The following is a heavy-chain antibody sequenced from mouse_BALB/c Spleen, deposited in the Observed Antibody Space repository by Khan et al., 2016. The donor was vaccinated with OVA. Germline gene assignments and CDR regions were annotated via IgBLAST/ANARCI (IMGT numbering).Heavy chain of an antibody. CDR2: IWSDGST. CDR3: ARELCLGGFAY. J-gene: IGHJ3*01. V-gene: IGHV2-6-7*01. Sequence: VQLQESGPGLVAPSQSLSITCTVSGFSLTGYGVNWVRQPPGKDLEWLGMIWSDGSTDYNSALKSRLSINKDNSKSQVFLKMNSLQTDDTARYFCARELCLGGFAYWGQGTLVTVST. D-gene: IGHD1-1*02. CDR1: GFSLTGYG.